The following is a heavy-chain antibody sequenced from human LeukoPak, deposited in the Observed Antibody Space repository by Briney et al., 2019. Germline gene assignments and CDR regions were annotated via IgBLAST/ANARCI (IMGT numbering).Heavy chain of an antibody. CDR3: ARDPTSYASYFDY. V-gene: IGHV3-11*04. CDR2: IGSSGSAI. Sequence: PGGSLRLSCAASGFTFSDYYMSWIRQAPGKGLEWVSYIGSSGSAIYYADSVKGRFTISRDNTKNSLYLQMNSLRAEDTAVYYCARDPTSYASYFDYWGQGTLVTVSP. J-gene: IGHJ4*02. CDR1: GFTFSDYY.